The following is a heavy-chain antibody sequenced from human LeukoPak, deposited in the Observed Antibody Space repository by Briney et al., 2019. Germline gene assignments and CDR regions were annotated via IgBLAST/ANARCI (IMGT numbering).Heavy chain of an antibody. CDR3: ARAGNDEYYYYYMDV. D-gene: IGHD1-1*01. CDR2: SSAYNGNT. CDR1: GYTFTSYG. J-gene: IGHJ6*03. V-gene: IGHV1-18*01. Sequence: ASVKVSCKASGYTFTSYGISWVRQAPGQGLEWMGWSSAYNGNTNYAQKLQGRVTMTTDTSTSTAYMELRSLRSDDTAVYYCARAGNDEYYYYYMDVWGKGTTVTVSS.